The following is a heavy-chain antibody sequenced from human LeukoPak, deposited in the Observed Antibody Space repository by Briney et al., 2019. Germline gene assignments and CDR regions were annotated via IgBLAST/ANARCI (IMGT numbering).Heavy chain of an antibody. V-gene: IGHV4-59*05. CDR1: GFTFSSYS. CDR2: IYYSGST. Sequence: PGGSLRLSCAASGFTFSSYSMNWVRQAPGKGLEWIGSIYYSGSTYYNPSLKSRVTISVDTSKNQFSLKLTSVTATDTAVYYCASGFYSTGWWGHWGQGTLVTVSS. J-gene: IGHJ4*02. CDR3: ASGFYSTGWWGH. D-gene: IGHD6-19*01.